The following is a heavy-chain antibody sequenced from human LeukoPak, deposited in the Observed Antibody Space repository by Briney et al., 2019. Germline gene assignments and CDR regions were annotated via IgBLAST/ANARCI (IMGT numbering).Heavy chain of an antibody. V-gene: IGHV4-4*09. CDR3: ASSPPYDYYMDV. J-gene: IGHJ6*03. Sequence: SETLSLTCTVSGGSISSYYWSWIRQPPGKGLEWIGYIYTSGSTNYNPSLKSRVTISVDTSKNQFSPKLSSVTAADTAVYYCASSPPYDYYMDVWGKGTTVTVSS. CDR2: IYTSGST. CDR1: GGSISSYY. D-gene: IGHD2-8*01.